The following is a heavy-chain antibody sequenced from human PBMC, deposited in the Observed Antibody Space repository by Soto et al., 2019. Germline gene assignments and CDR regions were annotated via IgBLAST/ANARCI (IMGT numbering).Heavy chain of an antibody. CDR3: ARRHPAYCGGDCYYYYYGMDV. CDR2: IYPGDSDT. D-gene: IGHD2-21*02. V-gene: IGHV5-51*01. CDR1: GYSFTSYW. Sequence: PGESLKISCKGSGYSFTSYWIGWVRQIPWKGLEWMGIIYPGDSDTRYSPSFQGQVTISADKSISTAYLQWSSLKASDTAMYYCARRHPAYCGGDCYYYYYGMDVWGQGTTVTVSS. J-gene: IGHJ6*02.